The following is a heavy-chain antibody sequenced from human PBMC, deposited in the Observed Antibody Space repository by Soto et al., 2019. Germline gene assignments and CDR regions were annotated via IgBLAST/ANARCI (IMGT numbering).Heavy chain of an antibody. V-gene: IGHV5-51*01. CDR3: ARVRFDYYYGMEV. CDR2: IYPGDSDT. Sequence: GESLKISCKGSGYSFTSYWIGWVRQMPGKGLEWMGIIYPGDSDTRYSPSFQGQVTISADKSISTAYLQWSSLKASDTAMYYCARVRFDYYYGMEVWGKGTTVTVSA. J-gene: IGHJ6*04. D-gene: IGHD3-16*01. CDR1: GYSFTSYW.